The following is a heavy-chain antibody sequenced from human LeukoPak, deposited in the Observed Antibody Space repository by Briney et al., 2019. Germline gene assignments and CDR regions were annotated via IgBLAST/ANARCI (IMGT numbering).Heavy chain of an antibody. J-gene: IGHJ3*02. CDR2: INSDGSST. D-gene: IGHD5-18*01. Sequence: GGSLRLSCAASGFTFSSYWMHWVRQAPGKGLVWVSRINSDGSSTSYADSVKGRFTISRDNAKNTLYLQMNSLRAEDTAVYYCAGTRPIWIQLWSNAFDIWGQGTMVTVSS. CDR3: AGTRPIWIQLWSNAFDI. V-gene: IGHV3-74*01. CDR1: GFTFSSYW.